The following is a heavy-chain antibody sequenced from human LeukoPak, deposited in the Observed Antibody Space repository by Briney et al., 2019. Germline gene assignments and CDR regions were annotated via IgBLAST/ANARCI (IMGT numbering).Heavy chain of an antibody. V-gene: IGHV4-34*01. Sequence: SETLSLTCAVYGGSFSGYYWSWIRQPPGKGLEWIGEINHSGSTNYNPSLKSRVTISVDTSKNQFSLKLSSVTAADTAVYYCARVGKYYYDSSGQYHFDYWGQGTLVTVSS. CDR3: ARVGKYYYDSSGQYHFDY. D-gene: IGHD3-22*01. CDR2: INHSGST. CDR1: GGSFSGYY. J-gene: IGHJ4*02.